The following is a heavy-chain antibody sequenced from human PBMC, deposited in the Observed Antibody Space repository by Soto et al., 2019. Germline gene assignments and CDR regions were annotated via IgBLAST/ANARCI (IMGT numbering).Heavy chain of an antibody. CDR2: ISDRGDI. CDR1: GISITSSY. Sequence: SETLSLTCTVSGISITSSYWNWFRQSPGKGLEWIGQISDRGDINYNPPLESRVAISTDTSKNQVSLTLTPVNAADTAVYFCARGRHWFGPWGQGTLVTVSS. J-gene: IGHJ5*02. CDR3: ARGRHWFGP. V-gene: IGHV4-59*08.